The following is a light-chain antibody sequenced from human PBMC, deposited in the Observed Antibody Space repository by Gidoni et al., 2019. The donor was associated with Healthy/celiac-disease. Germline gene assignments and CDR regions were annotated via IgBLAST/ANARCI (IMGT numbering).Light chain of an antibody. Sequence: DIVMTQSPLSLPVTPGEPASISCRSSPSLLHSNGYNYLDWYLQKPGQSPQLLLYLGSNRASGVADMISGSGAGTDFTLKSSIVDDEDVGVYYCMQAQQTPNTFGQGTKLEIK. V-gene: IGKV2-28*01. CDR2: LGS. CDR1: PSLLHSNGYNY. CDR3: MQAQQTPNT. J-gene: IGKJ2*01.